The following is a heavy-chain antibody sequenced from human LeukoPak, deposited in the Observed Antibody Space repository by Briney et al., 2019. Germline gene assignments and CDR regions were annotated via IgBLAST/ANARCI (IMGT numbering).Heavy chain of an antibody. D-gene: IGHD3-22*01. V-gene: IGHV6-1*01. J-gene: IGHJ6*03. Sequence: SQTLSLTCASSGDSVSSNSAAWNWIRQSPSRGLEWLGRTYYRSKWYNDYAVSVKSRITINPDTSKNQFSLQLNSVTPEDTAVYFCAREEYYYDSSGYPYYYYYYMDVWGKGTTVTISS. CDR3: AREEYYYDSSGYPYYYYYYMDV. CDR2: TYYRSKWYN. CDR1: GDSVSSNSAA.